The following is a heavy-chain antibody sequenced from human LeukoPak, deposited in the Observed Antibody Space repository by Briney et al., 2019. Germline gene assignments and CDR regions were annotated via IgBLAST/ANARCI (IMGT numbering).Heavy chain of an antibody. CDR2: ISSSSSYI. CDR1: GFTFSSYS. Sequence: GGSLRLSCAASGFTFSSYSMNWVRQAPGKGLEWVSSISSSSSYIYYADSVKGRFTISRDNAKNSLYLQMSSLRAEDTAVYYCARDRVPAAILPYYGMDVWGQGTTVTVSS. J-gene: IGHJ6*02. CDR3: ARDRVPAAILPYYGMDV. V-gene: IGHV3-21*04. D-gene: IGHD2-2*02.